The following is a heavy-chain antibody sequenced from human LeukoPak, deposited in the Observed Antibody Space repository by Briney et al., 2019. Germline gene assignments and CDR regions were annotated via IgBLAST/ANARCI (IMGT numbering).Heavy chain of an antibody. J-gene: IGHJ5*02. Sequence: SETLSLTCAVYGGSFSGYYWSWIRQPPGKGLEWIGEINHSGSTNYNLSLKSRVTISVDTSKNQFSLKLSSVTAADTAVYYCARDRFVVVPAAMWWFDPWGQGTLVTVSS. CDR1: GGSFSGYY. D-gene: IGHD2-2*01. CDR3: ARDRFVVVPAAMWWFDP. V-gene: IGHV4-34*09. CDR2: INHSGST.